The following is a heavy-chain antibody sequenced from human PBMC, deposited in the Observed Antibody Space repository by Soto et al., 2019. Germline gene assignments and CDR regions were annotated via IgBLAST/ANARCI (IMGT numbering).Heavy chain of an antibody. V-gene: IGHV1-8*01. CDR2: MNPNSGNT. Sequence: KVSCKASGYTFTSYDINWARQATGQGLERMGWMNPNSGNTGYAQKLQGRVTMTRNTSISTAYMELSSLRSEDTAVYYCAREGFCSSTSCYAGNNWFDPWGQGTLVTVSS. D-gene: IGHD2-2*01. J-gene: IGHJ5*02. CDR1: GYTFTSYD. CDR3: AREGFCSSTSCYAGNNWFDP.